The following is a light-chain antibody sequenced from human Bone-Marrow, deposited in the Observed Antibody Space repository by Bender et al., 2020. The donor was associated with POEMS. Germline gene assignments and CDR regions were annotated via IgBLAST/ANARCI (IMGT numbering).Light chain of an antibody. Sequence: QSALTQPPSASGSPGQSVTISCTGTSSDIGGYNYVSWYQQHPGKAPKLMIYDTTTRPAGSPGLFSGSKSGDTAPLTVSGLQAEDDADYYCSSYTSSNPRVFGPGTKVTVL. CDR3: SSYTSSNPRV. J-gene: IGLJ1*01. CDR2: DTT. CDR1: SSDIGGYNY. V-gene: IGLV2-8*01.